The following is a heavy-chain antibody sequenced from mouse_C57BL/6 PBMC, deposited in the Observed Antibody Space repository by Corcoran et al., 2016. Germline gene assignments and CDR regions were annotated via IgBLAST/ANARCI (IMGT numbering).Heavy chain of an antibody. D-gene: IGHD2-2*01. CDR3: ASMVTTRFAY. CDR2: INTYSGVP. Sequence: QIQLVQSGPELKKPGETVKISCKASGYTFTTYGMSWVKQAPGKGLKWMGWINTYSGVPTYADDLKGRFAFSLETSASTAYLQINNRKNEDTATYCCASMVTTRFAYWGQGTLVTVSA. CDR1: GYTFTTYG. J-gene: IGHJ3*01. V-gene: IGHV9-3*01.